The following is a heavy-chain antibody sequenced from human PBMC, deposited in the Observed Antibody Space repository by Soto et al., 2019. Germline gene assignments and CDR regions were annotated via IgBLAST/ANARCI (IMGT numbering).Heavy chain of an antibody. V-gene: IGHV1-18*01. J-gene: IGHJ4*02. CDR1: GYTFTSYG. CDR2: ISAYNGNT. D-gene: IGHD1-26*01. Sequence: ASVKVSCKASGYTFTSYGISWVRQAPGQGLEWMGWISAYNGNTNYAQKLQGRVTMTTDTSTSTAYMELRSLRSDDTAVYYCARGASDIVGATESFDYWGQGSLVTVSS. CDR3: ARGASDIVGATESFDY.